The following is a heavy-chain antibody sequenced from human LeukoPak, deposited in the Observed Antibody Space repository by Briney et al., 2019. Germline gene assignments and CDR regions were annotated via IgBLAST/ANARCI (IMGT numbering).Heavy chain of an antibody. Sequence: SVKVSCKTSGGTFNNSAISWVRQAPGQGLEWLGGIMPLFGTAGYAQKFQGRVTITKDESTRTVYLELTGLTSDDTAVYYCARDVHGDYGSGWFDPWGQGTLVSVSS. CDR1: GGTFNNSA. J-gene: IGHJ5*02. CDR3: ARDVHGDYGSGWFDP. CDR2: IMPLFGTA. V-gene: IGHV1-69*05. D-gene: IGHD4-17*01.